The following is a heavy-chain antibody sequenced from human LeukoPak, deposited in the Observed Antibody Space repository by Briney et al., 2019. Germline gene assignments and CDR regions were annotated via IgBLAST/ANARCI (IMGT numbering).Heavy chain of an antibody. CDR2: IRNDGSAR. V-gene: IGHV3-7*01. Sequence: GGSLRLSCVASGFTFNNYWMTWVRQAPGRGLEWVANIRNDGSARYYGYSVKGRFTISRDDAKNSLFLKMNSLRADDTALYYCARDNSGFDYWGQGTPVTVSS. J-gene: IGHJ4*02. D-gene: IGHD6-19*01. CDR3: ARDNSGFDY. CDR1: GFTFNNYW.